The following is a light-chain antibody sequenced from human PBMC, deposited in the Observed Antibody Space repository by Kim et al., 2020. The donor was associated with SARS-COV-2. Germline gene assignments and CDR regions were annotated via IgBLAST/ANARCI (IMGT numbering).Light chain of an antibody. J-gene: IGLJ2*01. CDR2: VGTGGIVG. Sequence: TCTLSSGYSNYKVDWYQQRPGKGPRFVMRVGTGGIVGFKGDGIPDRFSVLGSGLNRYLTIENIQEEDESDYHCGADHGSGSNFVYVFGGGTQLTVL. V-gene: IGLV9-49*01. CDR1: SGYSNYK. CDR3: GADHGSGSNFVYV.